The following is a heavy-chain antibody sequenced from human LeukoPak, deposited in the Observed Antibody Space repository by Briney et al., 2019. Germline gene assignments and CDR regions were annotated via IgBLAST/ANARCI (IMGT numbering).Heavy chain of an antibody. D-gene: IGHD1-26*01. V-gene: IGHV4-59*08. CDR2: IYYSGST. J-gene: IGHJ4*02. CDR3: ARQKDSGTYPFDY. CDR1: GVSLSSDY. Sequence: SETLSLTCTVSGVSLSSDYWSWIRQPPGKGLEWIGSIYYSGSTNYNPSLKSRVTISVDTSKNQFSLKLSSVTAADTAVYYCARQKDSGTYPFDYWGQGTLVTASS.